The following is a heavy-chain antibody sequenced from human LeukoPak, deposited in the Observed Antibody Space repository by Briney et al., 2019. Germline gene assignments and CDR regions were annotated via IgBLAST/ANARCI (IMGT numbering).Heavy chain of an antibody. CDR1: GFTFSSYT. V-gene: IGHV3-48*04. D-gene: IGHD3-10*02. J-gene: IGHJ6*04. Sequence: GGSLRVSCAASGFTFSSYTMNWVRQAPGKGLEWVSYISSSGSTIYYADSVKGRFSISRDNAKNSLYLQMNSLRAEDTAVYYCAELGITMIGGVWGKGTTVTISS. CDR3: AELGITMIGGV. CDR2: ISSSGSTI.